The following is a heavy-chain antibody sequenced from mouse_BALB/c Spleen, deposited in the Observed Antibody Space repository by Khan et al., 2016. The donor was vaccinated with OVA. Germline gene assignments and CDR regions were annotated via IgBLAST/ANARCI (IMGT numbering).Heavy chain of an antibody. J-gene: IGHJ3*01. D-gene: IGHD2-10*01. V-gene: IGHV5-9*02. CDR1: GFAFSSYD. CDR2: ISGTGIYT. CDR3: SRPSYYGNPWFTY. Sequence: EVKVVESGGGLVKPGGSLKLSCAPSGFAFSSYDMSWVRQTPGKGLEWVATISGTGIYTYYPDGVKGRFTISRDNARTTLYLQMSSLRAEDTALYYCSRPSYYGNPWFTYWGQGTLVTVSA.